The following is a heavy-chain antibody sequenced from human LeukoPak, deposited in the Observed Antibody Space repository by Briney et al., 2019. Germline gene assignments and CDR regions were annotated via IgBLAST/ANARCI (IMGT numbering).Heavy chain of an antibody. V-gene: IGHV3-30*04. Sequence: EGSLRLSCAASGFTFSSYAMHWVRQAPGKGLEWVAIISYDGSNKYYADSVRGRFTISRDNSKNTLYLQMNSLRTEDTAVYYCATATIFGVVLYYWGQGTLVTVSS. CDR1: GFTFSSYA. CDR2: ISYDGSNK. CDR3: ATATIFGVVLYY. D-gene: IGHD3-3*01. J-gene: IGHJ4*02.